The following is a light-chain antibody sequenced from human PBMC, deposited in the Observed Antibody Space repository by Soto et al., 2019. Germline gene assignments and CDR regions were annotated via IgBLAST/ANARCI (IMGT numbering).Light chain of an antibody. Sequence: DIQMTQSPSTLSASVGDRVTITCRASQSISTWLAWYQQEPGKAPKLLIHKASSLQSGVPSRFSGSGSGTDFTLTISSLQPEDFATYYCQQRYSSLPTFGQGTKVEI. V-gene: IGKV1-5*03. CDR2: KAS. J-gene: IGKJ1*01. CDR3: QQRYSSLPT. CDR1: QSISTW.